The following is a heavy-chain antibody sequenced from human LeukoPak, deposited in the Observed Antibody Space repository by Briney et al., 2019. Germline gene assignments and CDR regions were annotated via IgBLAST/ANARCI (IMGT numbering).Heavy chain of an antibody. CDR2: ISAYNGNT. CDR1: GYTFTSYG. J-gene: IGHJ6*03. D-gene: IGHD2-2*01. CDR3: ARVFPSCSSTSCYGYYYYYMDV. Sequence: ASVKVSCKASGYTFTSYGISWVRQAPGQGLEWMGWISAYNGNTNYAQKFQGRVTITADESTSTAYMELSSLRSEDTAVYYCARVFPSCSSTSCYGYYYYYMDVWGKGTTVTVSS. V-gene: IGHV1-18*01.